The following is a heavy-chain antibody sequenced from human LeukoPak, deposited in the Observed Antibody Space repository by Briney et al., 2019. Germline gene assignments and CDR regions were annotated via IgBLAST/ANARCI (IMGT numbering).Heavy chain of an antibody. CDR1: GGSFSGYY. CDR2: IDHSGST. D-gene: IGHD4-17*01. CDR3: ASGITVTSYDY. V-gene: IGHV4-34*01. Sequence: SETLSLTCTVYGGSFSGYYSTWIRQPPGKGLEWIGEIDHSGSTNYNPSLKSRVTISLDTSNNQFSLRLSSVTAADTAIYYCASGITVTSYDYWGPGALVTVSS. J-gene: IGHJ4*02.